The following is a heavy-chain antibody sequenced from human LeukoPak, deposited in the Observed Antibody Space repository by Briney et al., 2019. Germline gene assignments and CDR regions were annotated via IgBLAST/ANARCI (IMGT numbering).Heavy chain of an antibody. CDR2: INPNSGGT. D-gene: IGHD1-26*01. CDR3: ARDSRELPYYYYYMDV. V-gene: IGHV1-2*02. J-gene: IGHJ6*03. CDR1: GYTFTGYY. Sequence: ASVKVSCKASGYTFTGYYMHWVRQAPGQGLEWMGWINPNSGGTNYAQKFQGRVTMTRDTSISTAYMELSRLRSDDTAVYYCARDSRELPYYYYYMDVWGKGTTVTVSS.